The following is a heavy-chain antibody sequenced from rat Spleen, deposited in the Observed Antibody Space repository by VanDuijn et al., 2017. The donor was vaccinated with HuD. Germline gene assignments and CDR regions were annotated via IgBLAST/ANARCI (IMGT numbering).Heavy chain of an antibody. CDR3: VIYDSNNSYYVMDV. CDR1: GFTFSDYH. CDR2: IYYDGRKT. D-gene: IGHD4-3*01. Sequence: EVQLVESDGGLVQPGRSLKLSCAASGFTFSDYHMAWVRQAPARGLEWVASIYYDGRKTYFRDSVKGRFTISRDNAKSTLYLQMDSLRSEDTATYDCVIYDSNNSYYVMDVWGQGASVTISS. V-gene: IGHV5-7*01. J-gene: IGHJ4*01.